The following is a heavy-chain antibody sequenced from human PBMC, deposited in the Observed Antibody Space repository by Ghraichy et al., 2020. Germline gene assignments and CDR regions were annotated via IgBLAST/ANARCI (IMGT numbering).Heavy chain of an antibody. CDR3: AKDQKRDIHYYYGMDV. J-gene: IGHJ6*02. V-gene: IGHV3-30*18. CDR1: GLTFRSYG. CDR2: ISYDGSNT. Sequence: GGSLRLSCADYGLTFRSYGMHWRRQAPGKGLEWVAVISYDGSNTYYADSVKGRFTISRDNSKNTLYLQMNSLRAEDTAVYYCAKDQKRDIHYYYGMDVWGQGTTVTVSS. D-gene: IGHD2-21*02.